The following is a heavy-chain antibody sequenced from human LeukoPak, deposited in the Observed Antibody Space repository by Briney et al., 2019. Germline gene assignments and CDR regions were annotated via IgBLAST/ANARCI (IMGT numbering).Heavy chain of an antibody. J-gene: IGHJ4*02. V-gene: IGHV4-34*01. CDR3: ARAVSGRKIDY. CDR1: GGSFSGYY. D-gene: IGHD1-26*01. CDR2: INHSGST. Sequence: SETLSLTCAVYGGSFSGYYWSWIRQPPGKGLEWIGEINHSGSTNYNPSLESRVTISVDTSKNQFSLKLSSVTAADTAVYYCARAVSGRKIDYWGQGTLVTVSS.